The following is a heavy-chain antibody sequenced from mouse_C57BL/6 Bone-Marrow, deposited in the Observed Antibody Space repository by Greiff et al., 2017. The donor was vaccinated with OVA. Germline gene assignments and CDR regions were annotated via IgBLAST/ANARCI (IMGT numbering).Heavy chain of an antibody. J-gene: IGHJ3*01. Sequence: EVMLVESGGGLVKPGGSLKLSCAASGFTFSDYGMHWVRQAPEKGLEWVAYISSGSSTIYYADTVKGRFTISRDNAKNTLFLQMTSLRSEDTAMYYCARGYYGSSYVGPWFAYWGQGTLVTVSA. D-gene: IGHD1-1*01. CDR2: ISSGSSTI. CDR3: ARGYYGSSYVGPWFAY. CDR1: GFTFSDYG. V-gene: IGHV5-17*01.